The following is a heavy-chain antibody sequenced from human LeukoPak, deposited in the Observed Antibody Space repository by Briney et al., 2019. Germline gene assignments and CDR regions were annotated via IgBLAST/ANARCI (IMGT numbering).Heavy chain of an antibody. CDR2: IYPGDSDT. Sequence: GESLKISCKCSGFDFTAYGIAWVRQMPGKGLEWMGIIYPGDSDTRYSPSFQGQVTISADKSISTAYLQWSSLKASDTAMYYCARLGHTAAGPGRGGGFDYWGQGTLVTVSS. D-gene: IGHD6-25*01. CDR3: ARLGHTAAGPGRGGGFDY. J-gene: IGHJ4*02. V-gene: IGHV5-51*01. CDR1: GFDFTAYG.